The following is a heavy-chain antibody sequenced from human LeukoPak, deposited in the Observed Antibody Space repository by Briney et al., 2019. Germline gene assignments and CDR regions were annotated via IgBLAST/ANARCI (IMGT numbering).Heavy chain of an antibody. CDR2: ISSSSSYI. J-gene: IGHJ6*02. CDR3: ARWGRLTGSWMDV. D-gene: IGHD3-9*01. Sequence: GGSLRLSCAASGFTFSSYSMNWVRQAPGKGLEWVSSISSSSSYIYYADSVKGRFTISRDNAKNSLYLQMNSLRAEDTAVYYCARWGRLTGSWMDVWGQGTTVTVSS. V-gene: IGHV3-21*01. CDR1: GFTFSSYS.